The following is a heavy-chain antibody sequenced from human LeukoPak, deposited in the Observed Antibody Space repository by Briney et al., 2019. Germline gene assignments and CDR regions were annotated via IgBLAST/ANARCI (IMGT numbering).Heavy chain of an antibody. Sequence: GGTNYAQKFQGRVTMTRDTSISTAYMELSRLRSDDTAVYYCARVSEGIAAAGTDYYYYMDVWGKGTTVTVSS. V-gene: IGHV1-2*02. CDR3: ARVSEGIAAAGTDYYYYMDV. D-gene: IGHD6-13*01. J-gene: IGHJ6*03. CDR2: GGT.